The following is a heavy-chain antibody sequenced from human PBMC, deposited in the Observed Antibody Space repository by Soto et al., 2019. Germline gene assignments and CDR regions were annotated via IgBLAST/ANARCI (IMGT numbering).Heavy chain of an antibody. CDR3: AKAGAVTDYYSHDGMDV. CDR2: ISYDGSNK. CDR1: GFTFSSYG. J-gene: IGHJ6*02. Sequence: QVQLVESGGGVVQPGRSLRLSCAASGFTFSSYGMHWVRQAPGKGLEWVAVISYDGSNKYYADSVKGRFTISRDNSKNXXYLQMNSMRAGDKAVYYCAKAGAVTDYYSHDGMDVWGQGATVTVSS. V-gene: IGHV3-30*18. D-gene: IGHD3-10*01.